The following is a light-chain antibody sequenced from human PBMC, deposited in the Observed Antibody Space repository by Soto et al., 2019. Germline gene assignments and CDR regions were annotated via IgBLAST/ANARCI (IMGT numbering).Light chain of an antibody. V-gene: IGLV1-47*02. J-gene: IGLJ2*01. CDR3: ASWDDRLRAVI. CDR1: SSNIGGTNY. CDR2: SNN. Sequence: QSALTQPPSASGTAGQRVFISCSGSSSNIGGTNYAYWYQQLPGAAPKLLMHSNNLRPSGVPERISVSKSGTSASLAIRRIRSEDQAVYYCASWDDRLRAVIFGGGTKVTVL.